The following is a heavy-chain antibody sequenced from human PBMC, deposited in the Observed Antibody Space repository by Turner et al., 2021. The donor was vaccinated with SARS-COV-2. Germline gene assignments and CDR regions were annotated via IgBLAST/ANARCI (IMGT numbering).Heavy chain of an antibody. CDR2: IGSPSST. CDR3: ARGCTNAVCIQY. CDR1: GLKFNNCT. J-gene: IGHJ4*02. Sequence: EVQLVEYGGGLVEPGGSLRLSCAASGLKFNNCTKTWVRQAPGKGLEWVSSIGSPSSTDYTDSVKGRFTISRDNAKNSLFLQMNSLRGEDTAVYYCARGCTNAVCIQYWGQGTLVTVSS. D-gene: IGHD2-8*01. V-gene: IGHV3-21*01.